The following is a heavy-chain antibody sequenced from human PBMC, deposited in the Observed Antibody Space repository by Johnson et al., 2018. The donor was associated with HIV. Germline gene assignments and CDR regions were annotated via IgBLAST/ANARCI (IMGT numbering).Heavy chain of an antibody. CDR3: ARVRVGAFDI. Sequence: VLLVESGRGLVQPGGSLRLSCAASGFTVSSDYMTWVRQAPGKGLEWVSIIYSGGSTYYTRSVKGRFTISRDNSKNMLFLQINSLRVEDTAVYYCARVRVGAFDIWGQGTMVTVSS. J-gene: IGHJ3*02. CDR2: IYSGGST. CDR1: GFTVSSDY. V-gene: IGHV3-66*02. D-gene: IGHD1-26*01.